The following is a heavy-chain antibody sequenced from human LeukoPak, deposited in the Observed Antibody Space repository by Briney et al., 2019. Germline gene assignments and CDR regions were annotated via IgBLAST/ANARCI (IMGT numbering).Heavy chain of an antibody. CDR2: IYHSGST. Sequence: PSGTLSLTCAVSGGSISSSNWWSWVRQPPGKGLEWIGEIYHSGSTNYNPSLKSRVTISVDKSKNLFSLKLSSVTAADTAVYYCARDRRIAAAGGYFDYWGQGTLVTVSS. CDR1: GGSISSSNW. V-gene: IGHV4-4*02. J-gene: IGHJ4*02. D-gene: IGHD6-13*01. CDR3: ARDRRIAAAGGYFDY.